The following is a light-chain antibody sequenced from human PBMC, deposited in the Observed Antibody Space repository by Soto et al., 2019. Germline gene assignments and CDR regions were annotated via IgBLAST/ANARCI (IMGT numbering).Light chain of an antibody. CDR2: QTS. CDR1: QYINTR. V-gene: IGKV3-11*01. Sequence: EIVLTQSPATLSSFPVDRVTLSCRASQYINTRLAWYQHRPGQAPRLLIYQTSIRAAGIPARFSASGSGTAFTLTISDVQPEDFALYYCHQRQSWPRTFGQGTIVDI. J-gene: IGKJ1*01. CDR3: HQRQSWPRT.